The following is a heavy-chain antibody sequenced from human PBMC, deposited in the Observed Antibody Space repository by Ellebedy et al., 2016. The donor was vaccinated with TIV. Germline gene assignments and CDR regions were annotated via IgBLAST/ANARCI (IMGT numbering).Heavy chain of an antibody. CDR3: ARTPPGTAIDY. CDR2: IWYDGSNK. V-gene: IGHV3-33*08. CDR1: GFTFSSYG. D-gene: IGHD6-25*01. Sequence: GESLKISCAASGFTFSSYGMHWVRQAPGKGLEWVAVIWYDGSNKYYADSVKGRFTISRDNSKNTLYLQMNSLRAEDTAVYYCARTPPGTAIDYWGQGTLVTVSS. J-gene: IGHJ4*02.